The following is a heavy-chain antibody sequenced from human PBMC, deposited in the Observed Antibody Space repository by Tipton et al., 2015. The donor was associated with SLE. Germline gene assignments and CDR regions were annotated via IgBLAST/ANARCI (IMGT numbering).Heavy chain of an antibody. J-gene: IGHJ4*02. V-gene: IGHV4-34*01. CDR2: INHSGST. Sequence: LRLSCAASGFTFSSYSMNWVRQAPGKGLEWIGEINHSGSTNYNPSLKSRVTISVDTSKNQFSLKLSSVTAADTAVYYCARGGGIVDYWGQGTLVTVSS. CDR3: ARGGGIVDY. D-gene: IGHD1-1*01. CDR1: GFTFSSYS.